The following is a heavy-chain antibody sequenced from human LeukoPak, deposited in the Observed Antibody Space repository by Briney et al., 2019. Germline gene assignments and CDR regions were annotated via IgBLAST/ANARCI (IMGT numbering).Heavy chain of an antibody. D-gene: IGHD6-19*01. Sequence: VASVKVSCKASGYTFTGYYMHWVRQAPGQGLEWMGWINPNSGGTNYAQKFQGRVTTTRDTSTSTVYMELSSLRSEDTAVYYCARDPGSDGLDYWGQGTLVTVSS. V-gene: IGHV1-2*02. J-gene: IGHJ4*02. CDR1: GYTFTGYY. CDR2: INPNSGGT. CDR3: ARDPGSDGLDY.